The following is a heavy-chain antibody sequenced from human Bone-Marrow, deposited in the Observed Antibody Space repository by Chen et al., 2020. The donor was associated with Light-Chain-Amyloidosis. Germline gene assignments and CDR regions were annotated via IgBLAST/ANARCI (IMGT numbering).Heavy chain of an antibody. CDR2: VTNSSSNI. J-gene: IGHJ5*02. V-gene: IGHV3-21*01. CDR1: GFTFSNYD. CDR3: ASSAPDPSS. Sequence: EVQLVESGGGLVKPGGSPRLSCAASGFTFSNYDMNWVRQVPGKGLEWISAVTNSSSNIYYADSVRGRFTISRDNAKNSLYLQMNSLRAEDTAMYYCASSAPDPSSWGQGTLVTVSS.